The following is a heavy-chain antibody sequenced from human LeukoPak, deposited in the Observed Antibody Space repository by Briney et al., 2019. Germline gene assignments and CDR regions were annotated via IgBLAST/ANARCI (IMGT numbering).Heavy chain of an antibody. Sequence: SVKVSCKASGGTFSSYAISWVRQAPGQGLEWMGGIIPIFGTANYAQKSQGRVTITADESTSIAYMELSSLRSEDTAVYYCARGGPDSSGWYQSGMDVWGQGTTVTVSS. CDR2: IIPIFGTA. J-gene: IGHJ6*02. CDR1: GGTFSSYA. CDR3: ARGGPDSSGWYQSGMDV. D-gene: IGHD6-19*01. V-gene: IGHV1-69*13.